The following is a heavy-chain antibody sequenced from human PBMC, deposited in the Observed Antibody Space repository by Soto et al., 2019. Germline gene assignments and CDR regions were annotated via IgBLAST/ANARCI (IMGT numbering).Heavy chain of an antibody. Sequence: QVKLVQSGTEVKKPGASIKVSCKASGYSFATSGMSWVRQAPGQGLEWMGWISAYNGNTKYEQNLEDRVSMSTDTSTKTAYLEVRNLRSDDTAVYYCARAGQYYDASGYANWGQGTLVTVSS. CDR1: GYSFATSG. J-gene: IGHJ4*02. V-gene: IGHV1-18*01. D-gene: IGHD3-22*01. CDR3: ARAGQYYDASGYAN. CDR2: ISAYNGNT.